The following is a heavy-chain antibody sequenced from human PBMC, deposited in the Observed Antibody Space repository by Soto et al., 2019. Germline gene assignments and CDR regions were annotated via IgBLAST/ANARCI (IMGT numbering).Heavy chain of an antibody. CDR3: ARTRPNRKYCSGGSCSTSGAWFDP. D-gene: IGHD2-15*01. V-gene: IGHV1-18*01. Sequence: ASVKVSCKASGYTFTSYGISWVRQAPGQGLEWMGWISAYNGNTNYAQKLQGRVTMTTDTSTSTAYIELRSLRSDDTAVYYCARTRPNRKYCSGGSCSTSGAWFDPWGQGTLVTVSS. CDR2: ISAYNGNT. CDR1: GYTFTSYG. J-gene: IGHJ5*02.